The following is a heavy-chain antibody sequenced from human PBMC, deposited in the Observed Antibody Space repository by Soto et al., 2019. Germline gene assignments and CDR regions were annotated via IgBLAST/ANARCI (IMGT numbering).Heavy chain of an antibody. CDR1: GFTFSRYA. J-gene: IGHJ4*02. D-gene: IGHD2-2*01. CDR3: AKTSRSDIGSQDY. CDR2: ISGSGTNT. Sequence: GSLRLSCAASGFTFSRYAMSWVRQAPGKGLEWVSAISGSGTNTYYADSVKGRFTISRDNSKNTLSLQMNSLRAEDTAVYYCAKTSRSDIGSQDYWGQGTLVTVSS. V-gene: IGHV3-23*01.